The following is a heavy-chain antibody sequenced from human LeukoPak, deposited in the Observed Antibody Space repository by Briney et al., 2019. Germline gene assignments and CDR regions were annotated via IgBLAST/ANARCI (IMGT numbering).Heavy chain of an antibody. CDR3: ARDTLAVVKIGGVFDI. CDR2: IIPIFGTA. D-gene: IGHD4-23*01. Sequence: GASVKASCKASGGTFSSYAISWVRQAPGQGLEWMGGIIPIFGTANYAQKFQGRVTITTDESTSTAYMELSSLRSEDTAVYYCARDTLAVVKIGGVFDIWGQGTMVTVSS. V-gene: IGHV1-69*05. J-gene: IGHJ3*02. CDR1: GGTFSSYA.